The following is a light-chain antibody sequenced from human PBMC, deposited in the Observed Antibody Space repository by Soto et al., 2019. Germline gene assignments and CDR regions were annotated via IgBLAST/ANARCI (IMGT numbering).Light chain of an antibody. CDR2: GAS. V-gene: IGKV3-20*01. CDR1: QSVSSSY. CDR3: QQYGSSPFT. J-gene: IGKJ3*01. Sequence: EIVLTQSPGTLSLSPGDSATLSCRASQSVSSSYLAWYQQKPGQAPRLLIYGASSRATGIPDRFSGSGSGTDFPLTISRLEPQDFAVYYCQQYGSSPFTFGPGTKVDIK.